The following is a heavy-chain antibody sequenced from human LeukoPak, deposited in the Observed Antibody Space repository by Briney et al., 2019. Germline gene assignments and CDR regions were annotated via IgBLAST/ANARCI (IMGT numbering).Heavy chain of an antibody. J-gene: IGHJ6*03. V-gene: IGHV4-39*07. CDR3: ASRYYDFWSGYSNYYYMDV. CDR1: GGSISSSSYY. D-gene: IGHD3-3*01. CDR2: IYYSGST. Sequence: SETLSLTCTISGGSISSSSYYWGWIRQPPGKGLEWIGSIYYSGSTYYNPSLKSRVTISVDTSKNQFSLKLSSVTAADTAVYYCASRYYDFWSGYSNYYYMDVWGKGTTVTVSS.